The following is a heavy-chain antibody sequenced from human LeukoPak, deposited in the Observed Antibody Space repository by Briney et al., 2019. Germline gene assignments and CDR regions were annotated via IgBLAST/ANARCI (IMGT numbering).Heavy chain of an antibody. V-gene: IGHV1-2*02. J-gene: IGHJ4*02. Sequence: ASVKVSCKASGSTFTDYYIHWVRQAPGQGLEWMGWINPNSGGTNYTQKFQGSVTMTRDTSISTAYLELNRLTSDDTAVYYCARVLARYGNLDYWGQGILVTVSS. CDR2: INPNSGGT. CDR1: GSTFTDYY. CDR3: ARVLARYGNLDY. D-gene: IGHD1-14*01.